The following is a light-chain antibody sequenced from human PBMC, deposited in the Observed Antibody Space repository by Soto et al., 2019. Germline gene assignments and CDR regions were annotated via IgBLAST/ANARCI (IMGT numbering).Light chain of an antibody. CDR1: SSDVGSYNL. V-gene: IGLV2-23*01. J-gene: IGLJ2*01. CDR2: EGN. Sequence: QSALTQPASVSGSPGQSITISCAGTSSDVGSYNLVSWYQQHPGKAPQLMIYEGNKRPPGVSNRFSGSKSGNTASLTISGLQAEDEADYYCCSYAGSSNVVFGGGTKLTVL. CDR3: CSYAGSSNVV.